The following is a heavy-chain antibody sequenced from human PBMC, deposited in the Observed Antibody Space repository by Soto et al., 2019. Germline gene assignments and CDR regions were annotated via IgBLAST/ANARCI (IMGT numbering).Heavy chain of an antibody. V-gene: IGHV3-21*01. J-gene: IGHJ6*04. CDR2: INEDSTYI. Sequence: GGSLRLSCTASGFAFNTYSMNWVRQAPGKGLEWVSSINEDSTYIYYSDSLRGRITISRDNAKDSLFLQMNSLRPDDTAVYYCVRDLGRYFRSGYMDLWGDGATVTVSS. CDR3: VRDLGRYFRSGYMDL. D-gene: IGHD3-9*01. CDR1: GFAFNTYS.